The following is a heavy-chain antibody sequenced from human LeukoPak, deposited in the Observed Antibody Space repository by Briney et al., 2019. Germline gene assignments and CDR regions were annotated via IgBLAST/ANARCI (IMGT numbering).Heavy chain of an antibody. CDR1: GFTFSSYA. J-gene: IGHJ4*02. CDR3: ARGAASGSDPLDY. CDR2: ISYDGSNK. V-gene: IGHV3-30*01. D-gene: IGHD1-26*01. Sequence: GRSLRLSCAASGFTFSSYAMHWVRQAPGKGLEWVAVISYDGSNKYYADSVKGRFTISRDNSKNTLYLQMNSLRAEDTAVYYCARGAASGSDPLDYWGQGTLVTVSS.